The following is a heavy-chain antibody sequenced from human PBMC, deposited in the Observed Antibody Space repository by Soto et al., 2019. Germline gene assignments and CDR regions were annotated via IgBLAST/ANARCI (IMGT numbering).Heavy chain of an antibody. CDR3: ASRRGFLWLGEFGNWFDP. CDR1: GVSFSGYY. V-gene: IGHV4-34*01. D-gene: IGHD3-10*01. Sequence: SETLSLTCAVYGVSFSGYYWSWIRQPPGKGLEWIGEINHSGSTNYNPSLKSRVTISVDTSKNQFSLKLSSVTAADTAVYYCASRRGFLWLGEFGNWFDPGGRETLVTVSS. CDR2: INHSGST. J-gene: IGHJ5*02.